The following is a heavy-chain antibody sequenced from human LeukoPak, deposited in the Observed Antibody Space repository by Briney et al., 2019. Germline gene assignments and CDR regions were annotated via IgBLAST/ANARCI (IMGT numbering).Heavy chain of an antibody. CDR1: GGSISSSSYN. Sequence: SETLSLTCTVSGGSISSSSYNWGWIRQPPGKGLEWIGSISYSGSTFYNSSLKSRVTISVDTSSNQFSLKVSSVTAADTAVYYCARDLRMIVDDYFDYWGQGTLVTVSS. CDR3: ARDLRMIVDDYFDY. D-gene: IGHD3-22*01. CDR2: ISYSGST. J-gene: IGHJ4*02. V-gene: IGHV4-39*07.